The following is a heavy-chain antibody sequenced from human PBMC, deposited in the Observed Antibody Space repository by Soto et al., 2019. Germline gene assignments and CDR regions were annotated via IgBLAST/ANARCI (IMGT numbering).Heavy chain of an antibody. D-gene: IGHD3-10*01. V-gene: IGHV4-59*08. Sequence: QVQLQESGPGLVKPSETLSLTCTISGGPMNNYYCSWFRQPRGQGLEWIGYMGYNGFTRYNPSLRSRVPISLATAKPQFSLNLSSVTAADTALYYCARQGFGELHGLVDVWGQGITVTVSS. CDR3: ARQGFGELHGLVDV. CDR1: GGPMNNYY. CDR2: MGYNGFT. J-gene: IGHJ6*02.